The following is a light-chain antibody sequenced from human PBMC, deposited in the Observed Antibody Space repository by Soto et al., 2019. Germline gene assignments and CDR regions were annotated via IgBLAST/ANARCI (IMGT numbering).Light chain of an antibody. CDR3: TSYTGSNTLEV. V-gene: IGLV2-14*03. J-gene: IGLJ1*01. CDR1: SSDIGAYNY. CDR2: DVN. Sequence: LTQPASVSGSPGQSITISCTGTSSDIGAYNYVSWYRQHPGKAPQLLIYDVNNRPSGVSHRFSGSKSGNTASLTISGLQSEDEADYFCTSYTGSNTLEVFGPGTKVTVL.